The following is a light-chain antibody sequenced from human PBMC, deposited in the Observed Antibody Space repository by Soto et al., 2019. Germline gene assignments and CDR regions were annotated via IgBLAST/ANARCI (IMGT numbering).Light chain of an antibody. J-gene: IGLJ2*01. Sequence: QSVLTQPPSASGTPGQRVTISCSGGSSNIGSNTINWYQQLPGTAPNLLIYANNQRPSGVPDRFSGSKSGTSASLAISGLQSEDESEYYCAAWDDRRNGVIFGGGTQLTVL. V-gene: IGLV1-44*01. CDR1: SSNIGSNT. CDR2: ANN. CDR3: AAWDDRRNGVI.